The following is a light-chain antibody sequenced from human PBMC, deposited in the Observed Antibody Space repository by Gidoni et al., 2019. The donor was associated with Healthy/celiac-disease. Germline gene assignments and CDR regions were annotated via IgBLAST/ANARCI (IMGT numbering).Light chain of an antibody. J-gene: IGKJ3*01. CDR2: AAS. Sequence: QITQAPSSLSASVGNRVTITCRASQSISSYLNWYQQKPGKAPKLLIYAASSLQSGVPSMFSGSGSGTYFPLTISSLQPEDFATYYCQQSYSTPLTFGPGTKVDIK. V-gene: IGKV1-39*01. CDR1: QSISSY. CDR3: QQSYSTPLT.